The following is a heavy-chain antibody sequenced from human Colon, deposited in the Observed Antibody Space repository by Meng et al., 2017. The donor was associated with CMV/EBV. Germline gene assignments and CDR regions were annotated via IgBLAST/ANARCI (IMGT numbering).Heavy chain of an antibody. D-gene: IGHD5-24*01. Sequence: CAASEFSITDYAVNWVRQATGKGLEWVSVISASGYYTFYAESVKGRFTIGRDISKNTVYLQTNSLRAEDTAVYFCAKAPTRRYYFDSWGQESLVTVSS. CDR3: AKAPTRRYYFDS. CDR2: ISASGYYT. CDR1: EFSITDYA. V-gene: IGHV3-23*01. J-gene: IGHJ4*02.